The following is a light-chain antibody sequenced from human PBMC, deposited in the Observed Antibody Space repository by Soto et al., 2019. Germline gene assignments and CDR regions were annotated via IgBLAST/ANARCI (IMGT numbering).Light chain of an antibody. V-gene: IGLV2-14*03. CDR2: DVS. CDR3: SSYTSSYTYV. CDR1: SSDVGGYNF. Sequence: QSVLTQPASVSGSPGEWVTISCAGTSSDVGGYNFVSWYQQHPGKAPQLIIYDVSSRPSGVSNRFSGSKSGNTASPTISGLQAEDEADYYCSSYTSSYTYVFGTGTKVTVL. J-gene: IGLJ1*01.